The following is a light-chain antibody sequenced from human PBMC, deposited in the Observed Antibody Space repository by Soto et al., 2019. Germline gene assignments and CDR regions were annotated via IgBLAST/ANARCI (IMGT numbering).Light chain of an antibody. J-gene: IGKJ1*01. V-gene: IGKV3-20*01. CDR1: QSVSSSY. CDR3: QQYRSSPAWT. CDR2: GAS. Sequence: EIVLTQSPGTLSLSPGERATLSCRASQSVSSSYLAWYQQKPGQAPRLLIYGASSRATGIPDRFSGSGSGTDFTLTISRLETEDFAVYYCQQYRSSPAWTFGQGTKVEIK.